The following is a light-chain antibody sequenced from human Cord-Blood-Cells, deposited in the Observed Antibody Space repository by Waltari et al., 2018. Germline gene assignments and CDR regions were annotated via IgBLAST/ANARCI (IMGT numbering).Light chain of an antibody. J-gene: IGLJ3*02. CDR3: SSYTSSSTGV. CDR1: SSDVGGYNY. V-gene: IGLV2-14*03. CDR2: DVN. Sequence: QSALTQPASVSGSPGQSITISCTGTSSDVGGYNYVSWYQQHPGKPPKLMIYDVNNQTAGVFMRFSGSKSGNTASLTISGLQAEDEADYYCSSYTSSSTGVFGGGTKLTVL.